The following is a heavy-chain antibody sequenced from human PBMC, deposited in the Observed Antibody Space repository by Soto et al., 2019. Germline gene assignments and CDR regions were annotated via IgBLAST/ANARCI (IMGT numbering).Heavy chain of an antibody. V-gene: IGHV1-2*02. CDR3: RVTGVSEVDY. D-gene: IGHD2-8*01. J-gene: IGHJ4*02. Sequence: ASVKVSCKTSGYTFSVFYIHCVRQAPGQWLESMGWIYPDSGGTDYAQKFQGRVTMTRDTSISTAYVELSRLRSDDTAVYYCRVTGVSEVDYWGQGTLVTVSS. CDR1: GYTFSVFY. CDR2: IYPDSGGT.